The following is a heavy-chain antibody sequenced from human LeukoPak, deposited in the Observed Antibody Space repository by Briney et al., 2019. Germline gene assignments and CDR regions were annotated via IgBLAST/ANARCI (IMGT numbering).Heavy chain of an antibody. D-gene: IGHD2-2*01. J-gene: IGHJ1*01. CDR1: GGTFSSYA. Sequence: ASVKVSCKASGGTFSSYAISWVRQAPGQGLEWMGGIIPIFGTANYAQKFQGRVTFTADESTSTAYMELSSLRSEDTAVYYCARAPQDIVVVPAPFAEYFQHWGQGTLVTVSS. V-gene: IGHV1-69*13. CDR2: IIPIFGTA. CDR3: ARAPQDIVVVPAPFAEYFQH.